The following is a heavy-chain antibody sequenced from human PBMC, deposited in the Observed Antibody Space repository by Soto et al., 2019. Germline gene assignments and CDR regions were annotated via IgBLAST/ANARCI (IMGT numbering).Heavy chain of an antibody. CDR3: ASLNYDILTGYYNPPDV. J-gene: IGHJ6*02. V-gene: IGHV5-51*01. Sequence: GESLKISCKGSGYSFTSYWIGWVRQMPGKGLEWMGIIYPGDSDTRCSPSFQGQVTISADKSISTAYLQWSSLKASDTAMYYCASLNYDILTGYYNPPDVWGQGTTVTVS. D-gene: IGHD3-9*01. CDR1: GYSFTSYW. CDR2: IYPGDSDT.